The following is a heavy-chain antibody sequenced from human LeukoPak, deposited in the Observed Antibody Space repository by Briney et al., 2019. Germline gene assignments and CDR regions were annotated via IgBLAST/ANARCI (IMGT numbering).Heavy chain of an antibody. J-gene: IGHJ4*02. CDR2: INQDASKN. V-gene: IGHV3-7*01. D-gene: IGHD3-22*01. CDR1: GFTFSTYC. CDR3: ARGRYHHDSSGYSSFYH. Sequence: PGGSLRLSCAASGFTFSTYCMSRVRQAPGKGLEWVAHINQDASKNYYADSVTGRFTISRDNAQNSLYLQMSSLRAEDTAVYYCARGRYHHDSSGYSSFYHWGQGTLVTVSS.